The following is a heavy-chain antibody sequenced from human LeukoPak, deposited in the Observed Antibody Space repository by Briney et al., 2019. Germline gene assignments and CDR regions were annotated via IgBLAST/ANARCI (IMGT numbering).Heavy chain of an antibody. J-gene: IGHJ4*02. CDR2: IINDGSFT. V-gene: IGHV3-74*03. CDR1: GFTFINHW. Sequence: GGALRLSCAASGFTFINHWMHWVRQAPGEGLVWVSHIINDGSFTTYAHSVKGPFTISRDNVKNTLYLQMNSLRAEDTAVYYCTRDRQVSFDCWGQGTLVTV. CDR3: TRDRQVSFDC.